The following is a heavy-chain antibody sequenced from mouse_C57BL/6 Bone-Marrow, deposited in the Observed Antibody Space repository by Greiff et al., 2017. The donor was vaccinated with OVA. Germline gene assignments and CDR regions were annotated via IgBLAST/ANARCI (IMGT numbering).Heavy chain of an antibody. V-gene: IGHV1-19*01. D-gene: IGHD1-1*01. CDR1: GYTFTDYY. J-gene: IGHJ1*03. CDR2: INPYNGGT. Sequence: VHLVESGPVLVKPGASVKMSCKASGYTFTDYYMNWVKQSHGKSLEWIGVINPYNGGTSYNQKFKGKATLTVDKSSRTAYMELNSLTSEDSAVYYCARERDYYGSSFDWYVDVWGTGTTVTVSS. CDR3: ARERDYYGSSFDWYVDV.